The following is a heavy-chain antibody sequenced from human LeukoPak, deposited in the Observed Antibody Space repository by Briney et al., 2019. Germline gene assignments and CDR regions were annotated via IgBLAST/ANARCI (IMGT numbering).Heavy chain of an antibody. V-gene: IGHV3-48*01. J-gene: IGHJ4*02. CDR1: GFTLSSYW. CDR3: AREPTFSSSWYTSCDF. D-gene: IGHD6-13*01. CDR2: ITLSTSSI. Sequence: GGSLRLSCAASGFTLSSYWMNWVRQAPGKGLEWVSYITLSTSSIYYADSVKGRFTVSRDNAKNSLYLQMNSLKVEDTAVYYCAREPTFSSSWYTSCDFWGQGTLVTVSS.